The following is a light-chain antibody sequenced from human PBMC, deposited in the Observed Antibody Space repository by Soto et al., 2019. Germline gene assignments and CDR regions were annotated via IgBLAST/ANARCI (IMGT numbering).Light chain of an antibody. V-gene: IGKV1-39*01. CDR3: LQTYSVPLT. J-gene: IGKJ4*01. CDR2: AAS. Sequence: DIQMTQSPSSLSTYVGDRVTITCRASQPINKYLNWYQHKPGKAPRLLMSAASSLESGVPSRFSGSGSGTDFPLTISSLQPEDFATYYCLQTYSVPLTFGGGTKVDIK. CDR1: QPINKY.